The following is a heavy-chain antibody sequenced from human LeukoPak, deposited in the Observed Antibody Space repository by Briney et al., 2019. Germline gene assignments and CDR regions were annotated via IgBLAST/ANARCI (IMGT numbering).Heavy chain of an antibody. CDR2: ISSSSSYM. Sequence: GGSLRLSCAASGFTFSSYSMNWVRQAPGKGLEWVSSISSSSSYMYYADSVKGRFTISRDNAKNSLYLQMNSLRAEDTALYYCAKGSMIVVVYGAFDIWGQGTMVTVSS. CDR1: GFTFSSYS. V-gene: IGHV3-21*04. J-gene: IGHJ3*02. CDR3: AKGSMIVVVYGAFDI. D-gene: IGHD3-22*01.